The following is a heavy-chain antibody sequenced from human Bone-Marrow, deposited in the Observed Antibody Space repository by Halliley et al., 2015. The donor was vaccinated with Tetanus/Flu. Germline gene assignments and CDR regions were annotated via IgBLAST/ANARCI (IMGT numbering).Heavy chain of an antibody. D-gene: IGHD1-1*01. CDR2: ISGNADST. J-gene: IGHJ3*02. V-gene: IGHV3-64*02. CDR3: ARRERSLQAFDI. Sequence: YVAAISGNADSTYYEDSVKGRFTISRDNSKNTVWLQMGSLRNEDTALYYCARRERSLQAFDIWGRGTMVTVSS.